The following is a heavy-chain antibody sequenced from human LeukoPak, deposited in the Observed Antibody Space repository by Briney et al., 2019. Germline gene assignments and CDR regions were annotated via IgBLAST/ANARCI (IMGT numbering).Heavy chain of an antibody. D-gene: IGHD1-26*01. CDR1: GGSISSYY. CDR2: IYHTGST. Sequence: PSETLSLTCSVTGGSISSYYWSWIQQPPGKGLEWIGYIYHTGSTHYNPSLKSRVTISVDTSKHQFSLKLSSVSAADTAVYYCASGTYYYFDFWGQGTLVTVSS. J-gene: IGHJ4*02. CDR3: ASGTYYYFDF. V-gene: IGHV4-59*01.